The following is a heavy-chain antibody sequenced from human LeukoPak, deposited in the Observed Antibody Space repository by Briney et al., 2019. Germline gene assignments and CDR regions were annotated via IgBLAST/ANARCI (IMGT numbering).Heavy chain of an antibody. Sequence: SETLSLTCAVSGGSISSGGYSWSWIRQPPGKGLEWIGYLYHSGSTYYNPSLKSRVTISVDRSKNQFSLKLSSVTAADTAVYYCARGVSYYDYVWGSYRPYYFDYWGQGTLVTVSS. V-gene: IGHV4-30-2*01. CDR2: LYHSGST. CDR1: GGSISSGGYS. CDR3: ARGVSYYDYVWGSYRPYYFDY. D-gene: IGHD3-16*02. J-gene: IGHJ4*02.